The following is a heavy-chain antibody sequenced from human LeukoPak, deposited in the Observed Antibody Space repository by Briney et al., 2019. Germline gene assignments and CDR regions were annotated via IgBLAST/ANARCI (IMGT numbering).Heavy chain of an antibody. CDR1: GFSFSNYG. D-gene: IGHD1-1*01. J-gene: IGHJ6*03. Sequence: PGGSLRLSCAASGFSFSNYGMHWVRQAPGKGLEWVAFIRSDGSIKYYADSVKGRFTISRDNSKNTLYLQMNSLRAADTAVYYCAKEGDWNDVTLMDVWGKGTTVTISS. CDR2: IRSDGSIK. V-gene: IGHV3-30*02. CDR3: AKEGDWNDVTLMDV.